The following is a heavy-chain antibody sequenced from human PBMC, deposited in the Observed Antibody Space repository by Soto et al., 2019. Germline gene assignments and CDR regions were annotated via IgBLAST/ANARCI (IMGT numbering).Heavy chain of an antibody. CDR3: ARDRVVATMGAFDI. J-gene: IGHJ3*02. V-gene: IGHV3-21*01. CDR2: ISSSSSYI. D-gene: IGHD5-12*01. CDR1: GFTFSSYS. Sequence: RESLRPSCAASGFTFSSYSMNWVRQAPGKGLEWVSSISSSSSYIYYADSVKGRFTISRDNAKNSLYLQMNSLRAEDTAVYYCARDRVVATMGAFDIWGQGTMVTVSS.